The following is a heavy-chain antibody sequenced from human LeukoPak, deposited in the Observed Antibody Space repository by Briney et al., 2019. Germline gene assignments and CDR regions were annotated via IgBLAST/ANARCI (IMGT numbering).Heavy chain of an antibody. CDR3: AKDPLSIFGVVMDY. CDR2: ISGSGGST. Sequence: PGGSLRLSCAASGFTFSSYAMSWVRQAPGKGLEWVSAISGSGGSTCYADSVKGRFTISRDNSKNTLYLQMNSLRAEDTAVYYCAKDPLSIFGVVMDYWGQGTLVTVSS. CDR1: GFTFSSYA. D-gene: IGHD3-3*01. V-gene: IGHV3-23*01. J-gene: IGHJ4*02.